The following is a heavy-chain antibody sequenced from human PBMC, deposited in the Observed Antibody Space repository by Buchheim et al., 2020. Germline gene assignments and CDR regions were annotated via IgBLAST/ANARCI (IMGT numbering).Heavy chain of an antibody. CDR2: ISYDGSNK. V-gene: IGHV3-30-3*01. D-gene: IGHD1-26*01. CDR1: GFTLSSYA. J-gene: IGHJ4*02. Sequence: QVQLVESGGGVVQPGRSLRLSCAASGFTLSSYAMHWVRQAPGKGLEWVAVISYDGSNKYYADSVKGRFTISRDNSKNTLYLQMNSLRAEDTAVYYCARGLLQWELSYWGQGTL. CDR3: ARGLLQWELSY.